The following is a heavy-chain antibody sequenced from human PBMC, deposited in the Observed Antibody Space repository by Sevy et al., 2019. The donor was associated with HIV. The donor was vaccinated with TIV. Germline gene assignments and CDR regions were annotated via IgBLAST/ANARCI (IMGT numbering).Heavy chain of an antibody. CDR2: IIPIFGTA. J-gene: IGHJ5*02. Sequence: ASVKVSCKASGGTFSSYAISWVRQAPGQGLEWMGGIIPIFGTANYAQKFQGRVTITADESTSTAYMELGSLRSEDTAVYYCARGVCSSTSCSVLNWFDPWGQGTLVTVSS. V-gene: IGHV1-69*13. CDR3: ARGVCSSTSCSVLNWFDP. D-gene: IGHD2-2*01. CDR1: GGTFSSYA.